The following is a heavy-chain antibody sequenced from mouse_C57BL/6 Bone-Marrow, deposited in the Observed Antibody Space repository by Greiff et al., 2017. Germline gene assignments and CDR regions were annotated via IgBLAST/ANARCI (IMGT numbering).Heavy chain of an antibody. Sequence: VQLQQSGPELVKPGASVKISCKASGYAFSSSWMNWVKQRPGKGLEWIGRIYPGDGDTNYNGKFTGKATLTADKSSSTAYMQLSSLTSEDSAVYFCARGGVTSGYWGQGTTLTVSS. J-gene: IGHJ2*01. CDR2: IYPGDGDT. CDR1: GYAFSSSW. D-gene: IGHD2-2*01. V-gene: IGHV1-82*01. CDR3: ARGGVTSGY.